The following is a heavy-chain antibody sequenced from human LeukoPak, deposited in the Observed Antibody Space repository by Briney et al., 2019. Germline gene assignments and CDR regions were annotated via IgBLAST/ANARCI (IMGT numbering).Heavy chain of an antibody. Sequence: GGSLRLSCAASGFTFSSYAMSWVRQAPGKGLEWVSAISGSGGGTTYFADSVKGRFTISRDNSKNTLYLQVNNLRAEDTAQYYCAKGGSGYYSGASHFDYWGQGSLVTVSS. CDR1: GFTFSSYA. J-gene: IGHJ4*02. D-gene: IGHD3-22*01. CDR3: AKGGSGYYSGASHFDY. V-gene: IGHV3-23*01. CDR2: ISGSGGGTT.